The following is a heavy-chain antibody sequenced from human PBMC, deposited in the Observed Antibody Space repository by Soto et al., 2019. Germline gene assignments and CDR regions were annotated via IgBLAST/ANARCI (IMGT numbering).Heavy chain of an antibody. CDR3: AREAAHGGYARLGDF. D-gene: IGHD5-12*01. J-gene: IGHJ4*02. CDR2: IWHDETNK. Sequence: QVQLVESGGGVVRPGRSLRLSCVASGFTFSSYGMHWVRQAPGKGLEWVAVIWHDETNKYYTDSVKGRFTISRDNSKNTLFLQMNSLRVEDTAVYYCAREAAHGGYARLGDFWGQGTLVTVSS. CDR1: GFTFSSYG. V-gene: IGHV3-33*01.